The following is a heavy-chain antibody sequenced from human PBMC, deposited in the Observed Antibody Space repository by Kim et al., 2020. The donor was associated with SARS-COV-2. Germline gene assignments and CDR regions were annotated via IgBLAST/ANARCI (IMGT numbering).Heavy chain of an antibody. J-gene: IGHJ5*02. CDR1: GGSFSGYY. Sequence: SETLSLTCAVYGGSFSGYYWSWIRQPPGKGLEWIGEINHSGSTNYNPSLKSRVTISVDTSKNQFSLKLSSVTAADTAVYYCARGASWFDPWGQGTLVTVSS. CDR2: INHSGST. CDR3: ARGASWFDP. V-gene: IGHV4-34*01.